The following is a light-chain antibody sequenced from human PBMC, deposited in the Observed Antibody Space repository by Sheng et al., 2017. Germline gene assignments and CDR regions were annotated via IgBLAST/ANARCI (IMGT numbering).Light chain of an antibody. CDR2: DVS. CDR3: SSYTSSSTV. Sequence: QSALTQPASVSGSPGQSITISCTGTSSDVGGYNYVSWYQQHPGKAPKLMIYDVSNRPSGVSNRFSGSKSGNTASLTISGLQAVDEADYYCSSYTSSSTVFGTGTEGHRP. V-gene: IGLV2-14*03. J-gene: IGLJ1*01. CDR1: SSDVGGYNY.